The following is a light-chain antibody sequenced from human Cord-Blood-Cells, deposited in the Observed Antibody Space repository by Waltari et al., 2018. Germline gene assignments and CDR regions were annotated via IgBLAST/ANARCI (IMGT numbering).Light chain of an antibody. CDR2: GNS. CDR1: ISHIGAGYA. Sequence: QSVLTQPPSVSGAPGQRVTISCPGSISHIGAGYAVHWYQQLPGTAPKLLIYGNSNRPSGVPDRFSGSKSGTSASLAITGLQAEDEADYYCQSYDSSLSGWVFGGGTKLTVL. J-gene: IGLJ3*02. V-gene: IGLV1-40*01. CDR3: QSYDSSLSGWV.